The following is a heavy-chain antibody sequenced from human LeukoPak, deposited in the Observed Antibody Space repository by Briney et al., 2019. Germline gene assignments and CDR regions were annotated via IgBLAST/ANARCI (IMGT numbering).Heavy chain of an antibody. CDR3: AASRRGWRYFDY. CDR1: GFTFTSSA. V-gene: IGHV1-58*02. D-gene: IGHD3-10*01. CDR2: IVVGSGNT. J-gene: IGHJ4*02. Sequence: SVKVSCKASGFTFTSSAMQWVRQARGQRLELIGWIVVGSGNTNYAQKFQERVTITRDMSTSTAYMELSSLRSEDTAVYYCAASRRGWRYFDYWGQGTLVTVSS.